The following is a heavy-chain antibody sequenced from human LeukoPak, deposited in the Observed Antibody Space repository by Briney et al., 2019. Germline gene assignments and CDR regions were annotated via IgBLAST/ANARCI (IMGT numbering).Heavy chain of an antibody. D-gene: IGHD3-10*01. Sequence: SETLSLTCAVSGGSISSSNWWSWVRQPPGKGLEWIGEIYHRGSTNYNPSLKSRVTISVDKSKNQFSLKLSSVTAADTAVYYCARDPYTMVRGVPRYWGQGTLVTVSS. V-gene: IGHV4-4*02. J-gene: IGHJ4*02. CDR3: ARDPYTMVRGVPRY. CDR2: IYHRGST. CDR1: GGSISSSNW.